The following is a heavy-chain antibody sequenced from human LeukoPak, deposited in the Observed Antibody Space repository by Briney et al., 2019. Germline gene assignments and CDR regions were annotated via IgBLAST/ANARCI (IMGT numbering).Heavy chain of an antibody. J-gene: IGHJ4*02. CDR3: ARSGVGYYYDSSGYYPLDY. CDR1: GYTFTNYG. CDR2: ISAYNGNT. Sequence: ASVKVSCKASGYTFTNYGISWVRQAPGQGVEWMGWISAYNGNTNYAQKLQGRVTMTTDTSTSTAYMELRSLRSDDTALYYCARSGVGYYYDSSGYYPLDYWGQGTLVTVSS. D-gene: IGHD3-22*01. V-gene: IGHV1-18*01.